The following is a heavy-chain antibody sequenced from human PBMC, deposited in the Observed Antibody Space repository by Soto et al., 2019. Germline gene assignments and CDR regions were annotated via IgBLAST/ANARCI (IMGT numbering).Heavy chain of an antibody. Sequence: QVQLVESGGGLVKPGGSLRLSCAASGFTFSDYCMSWIRQAPGKGPEWVSYISSSSSYTNYADSVKGRFTISRDNAKNSLYPQMNSLRAEDTAVYYCARTIAAAGGRRYFDLWGRGTLVTVSS. J-gene: IGHJ2*01. D-gene: IGHD6-13*01. CDR3: ARTIAAAGGRRYFDL. CDR1: GFTFSDYC. V-gene: IGHV3-11*05. CDR2: ISSSSSYT.